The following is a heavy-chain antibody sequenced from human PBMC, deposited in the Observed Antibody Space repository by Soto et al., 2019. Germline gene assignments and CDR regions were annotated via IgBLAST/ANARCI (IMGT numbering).Heavy chain of an antibody. CDR1: GGSTSSSSYY. CDR2: MYYSGST. Sequence: QLQLQESGPGLVKPSETLSLTCTVSGGSTSSSSYYWGWIRQPPGKGLEWIGSMYYSGSTYYNPYLKCRVTISVDASKDQFSLRLSSVTAADTAIYYCVDIVVVAASHSRRYFQHWGQGTLVTVSS. D-gene: IGHD2-21*02. J-gene: IGHJ1*01. V-gene: IGHV4-39*01. CDR3: VDIVVVAASHSRRYFQH.